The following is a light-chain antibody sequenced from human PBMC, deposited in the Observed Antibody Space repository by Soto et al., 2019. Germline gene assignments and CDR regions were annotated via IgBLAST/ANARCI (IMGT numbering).Light chain of an antibody. CDR2: GNN. Sequence: QSVLTQPPSVSGAPGQRVTISCSGSSSNIGAGYDVHWYQQLPGTAPKLLIYGNNNRPSGVPDRFSGSKSGTSASLAITGLQAEDEAHYYCSSYTTSYFYVFGPGTKLTVL. CDR3: SSYTTSYFYV. V-gene: IGLV1-40*01. CDR1: SSNIGAGYD. J-gene: IGLJ1*01.